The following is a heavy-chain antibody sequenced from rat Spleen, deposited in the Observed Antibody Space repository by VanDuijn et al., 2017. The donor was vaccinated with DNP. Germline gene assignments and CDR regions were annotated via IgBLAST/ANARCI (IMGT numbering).Heavy chain of an antibody. CDR1: GFSLTTHH. J-gene: IGHJ4*01. V-gene: IGHV2-30*01. CDR2: IGTGGSS. D-gene: IGHD1-3*01. Sequence: QVQLKESGPGLVQPSQTLSLACTVSGFSLTTHHVHWVRQPSGKGLAWMGIIGTGGSSDYNLALKSRLTISRDTSKSQVFLKMNSLQTEDTATYYCARSLATVVPTGAMDVWGQGTSVTVSS. CDR3: ARSLATVVPTGAMDV.